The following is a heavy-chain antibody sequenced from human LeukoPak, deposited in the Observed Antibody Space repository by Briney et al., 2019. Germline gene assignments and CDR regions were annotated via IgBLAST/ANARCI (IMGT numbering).Heavy chain of an antibody. J-gene: IGHJ4*02. CDR2: INPNSGGT. D-gene: IGHD3-10*01. CDR3: ATAMVRANYFDY. CDR1: GYTFTGYY. V-gene: IGHV1-2*04. Sequence: ASVKVSCKASGYTFTGYYMHWMRQAPGQGLEWMGWINPNSGGTNYAQKFQGWVTMTRDTSISTAYMELSRLRSDDTAVYYCATAMVRANYFDYWGQGTLVTVSS.